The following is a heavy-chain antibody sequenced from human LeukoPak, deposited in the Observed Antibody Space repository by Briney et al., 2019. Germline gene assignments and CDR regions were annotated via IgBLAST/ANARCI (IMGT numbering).Heavy chain of an antibody. Sequence: GGSLRLSCAASGFTFSNAWMSWVRQAPGKGLEWVGRIKSKTDGGTTDYAAPVKGRFTISRDDSKNTLYLQMNSLKTEDTAVYYCTTAPAAMAPPPVDYWGQGTLVTVSS. V-gene: IGHV3-15*01. J-gene: IGHJ4*02. CDR1: GFTFSNAW. CDR2: IKSKTDGGTT. CDR3: TTAPAAMAPPPVDY. D-gene: IGHD5-18*01.